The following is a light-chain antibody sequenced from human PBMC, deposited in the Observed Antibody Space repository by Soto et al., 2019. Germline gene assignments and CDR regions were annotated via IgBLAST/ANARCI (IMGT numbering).Light chain of an antibody. J-gene: IGLJ3*02. V-gene: IGLV1-51*02. CDR2: END. Sequence: QSVLTQPPSVSAAPGQKVTISCSGSSPNIGKNYVSWYQHLPGTAPKLLIYENDKRPSGIPDRFSASKSGTSATLGITGLQTGDEANYYCGSWDDSLSVVVFGGGTKVTVL. CDR1: SPNIGKNY. CDR3: GSWDDSLSVVV.